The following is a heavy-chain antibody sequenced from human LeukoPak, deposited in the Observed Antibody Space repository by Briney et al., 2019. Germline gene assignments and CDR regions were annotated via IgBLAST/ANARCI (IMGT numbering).Heavy chain of an antibody. V-gene: IGHV3-30*04. CDR3: ARPPHIGGWYYQVDY. J-gene: IGHJ4*02. CDR2: ISYGGSNK. D-gene: IGHD6-19*01. Sequence: GRSLRLSCAASGFTFSSYAMHWVRQAPGKGLEWVAVISYGGSNKYYADSVKGRFTISRDNFKNTLYLQMNTLRAEDTAVYYCARPPHIGGWYYQVDYWGQGTLVTVSS. CDR1: GFTFSSYA.